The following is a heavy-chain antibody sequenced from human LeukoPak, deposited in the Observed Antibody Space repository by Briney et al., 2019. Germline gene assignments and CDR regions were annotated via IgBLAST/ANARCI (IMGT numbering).Heavy chain of an antibody. Sequence: SETLSLTCTVSGGSISSSIYYWAWIRQSPGKGLEWIGSIYFSGFTYYNPSLKSRVTMSVDTSKNQFSLKLSSVTAADTAVYYCARHSPLQLEPPSGFDPWGQGTLVTVSS. D-gene: IGHD1-1*01. CDR3: ARHSPLQLEPPSGFDP. CDR2: IYFSGFT. CDR1: GGSISSSIYY. V-gene: IGHV4-39*01. J-gene: IGHJ5*02.